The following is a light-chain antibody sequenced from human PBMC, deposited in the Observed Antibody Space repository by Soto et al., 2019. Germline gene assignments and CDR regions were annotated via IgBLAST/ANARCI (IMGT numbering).Light chain of an antibody. CDR2: QDT. V-gene: IGLV3-1*01. Sequence: SYELTQPPSVSVSPGQTASITCSGDKLGDKYACWYQQKPGQSPVLVIYQDTKRPSGIPERFSGSNSGNTATLTISGTQAMDEADSYCQAWDSSILFGGGTKVTVL. CDR1: KLGDKY. CDR3: QAWDSSIL. J-gene: IGLJ2*01.